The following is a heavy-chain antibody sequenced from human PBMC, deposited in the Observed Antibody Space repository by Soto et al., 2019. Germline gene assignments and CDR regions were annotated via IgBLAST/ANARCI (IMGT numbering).Heavy chain of an antibody. J-gene: IGHJ4*02. CDR1: GGSISSYY. CDR3: AREYEDLTSNFDY. D-gene: IGHD3-3*01. Sequence: PSETLSLTCPVSGGSISSYYWSWILQPPGKGLEWIGYIYYSGSTNYNPSLKSRVTISVDTSKNQFSLKLSSVTAADTAVYYCAREYEDLTSNFDYWGQGTLVTVSS. CDR2: IYYSGST. V-gene: IGHV4-59*01.